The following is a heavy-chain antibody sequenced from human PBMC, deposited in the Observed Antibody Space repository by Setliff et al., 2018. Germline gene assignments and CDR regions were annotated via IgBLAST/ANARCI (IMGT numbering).Heavy chain of an antibody. CDR2: FYTSGNT. D-gene: IGHD3-3*01. CDR3: ARGGPTLTISRVLVVSSFDP. V-gene: IGHV4-61*09. CDR1: GGSISSGSYY. J-gene: IGHJ5*02. Sequence: SETLSLTCTVSGGSISSGSYYWTWIRQSAGKGLEWIGHFYTSGNTNYNPSLKSRVTISVDTSKNQFSLKLSSVTAADTATYYCARGGPTLTISRVLVVSSFDPWGQGSRVTVSS.